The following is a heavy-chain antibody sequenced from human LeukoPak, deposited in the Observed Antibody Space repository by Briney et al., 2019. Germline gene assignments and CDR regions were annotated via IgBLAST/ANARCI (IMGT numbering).Heavy chain of an antibody. J-gene: IGHJ4*02. CDR3: ARALYGTIDY. CDR1: GGSFSGYY. CDR2: INHSGST. D-gene: IGHD3-10*01. Sequence: SETLSLTCAVYGGSFSGYYWSSIRQPPGKGLEWIGEINHSGSTNYNPSLKSRVTISVDTSKNQFSLKLSSVTAADTAVYYCARALYGTIDYWGQGTLVTVSS. V-gene: IGHV4-34*01.